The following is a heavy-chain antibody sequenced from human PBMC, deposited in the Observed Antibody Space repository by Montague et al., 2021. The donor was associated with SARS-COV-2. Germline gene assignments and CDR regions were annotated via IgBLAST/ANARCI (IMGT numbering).Heavy chain of an antibody. V-gene: IGHV4-34*01. D-gene: IGHD2-15*01. J-gene: IGHJ3*01. Sequence: SETLSLTCAVSGGSFNGFYWGWIRQPPGKGLEWLGEIGEINNGRXANYKPSLKSRVTISLDPSKNQFYLQLTSLTAAETAVYFCARGLMRFAVVDAAPRNAFDVWGQGTRVTVSS. CDR3: ARGLMRFAVVDAAPRNAFDV. CDR2: IGEINNGRXA. CDR1: GGSFNGFY.